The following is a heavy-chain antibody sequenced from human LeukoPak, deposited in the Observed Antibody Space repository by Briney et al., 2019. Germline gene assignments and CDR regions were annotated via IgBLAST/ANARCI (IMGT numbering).Heavy chain of an antibody. Sequence: SETLSLTCTVSGGSISSYYWSWIRQPAGKGLEWIGRIYTSGSTNYNPSLKSRVTMSVDTSKNQFSLKLSSVTAADTAVYYCARESFNYYDSSGYKRRHFDYWGQGTLVTVSS. CDR1: GGSISSYY. CDR2: IYTSGST. J-gene: IGHJ4*02. D-gene: IGHD3-22*01. V-gene: IGHV4-4*07. CDR3: ARESFNYYDSSGYKRRHFDY.